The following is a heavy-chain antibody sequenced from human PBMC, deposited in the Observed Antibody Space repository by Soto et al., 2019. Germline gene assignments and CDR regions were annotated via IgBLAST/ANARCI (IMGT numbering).Heavy chain of an antibody. V-gene: IGHV1-3*01. CDR3: ARDQQFRNWFDS. Sequence: GASVKVSCKASGYTFSRYAIHWVRQAPGQRLEWMGWINAGNGNTKYSQKFEGRVTLTMDTSANTVYMELSSLRFEDTALYYCARDQQFRNWFDSWRQGTLVTVSS. CDR1: GYTFSRYA. D-gene: IGHD6-13*01. J-gene: IGHJ5*01. CDR2: INAGNGNT.